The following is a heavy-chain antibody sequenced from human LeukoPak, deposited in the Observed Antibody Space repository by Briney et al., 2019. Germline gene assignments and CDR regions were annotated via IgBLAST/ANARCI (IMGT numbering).Heavy chain of an antibody. CDR3: AGDRSGTTEY. J-gene: IGHJ1*01. CDR2: IYYSGST. Sequence: SETLSLTCTVSGGFISSSIYYWGWIRQPPGNGLEWIGSIYYSGSTDYNPSLKSRVTISVDTSKNQFSLKLSSVTAADTAVYYCAGDRSGTTEYWGQGTLVTVSS. D-gene: IGHD2/OR15-2a*01. CDR1: GGFISSSIYY. V-gene: IGHV4-39*07.